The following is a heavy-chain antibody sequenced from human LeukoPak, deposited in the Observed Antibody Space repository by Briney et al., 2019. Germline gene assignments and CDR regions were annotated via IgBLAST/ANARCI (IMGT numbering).Heavy chain of an antibody. Sequence: ASVKVSCKAPGYTFSDYYIHFVRQAPGQGLEWMGRINPNSGVTNYAQKFQVRVTMTRDTSINTAYMQLSSLTSDDTAVYFCVKGFMSAAGPFDYWGQGTLVTVSS. J-gene: IGHJ4*02. CDR1: GYTFSDYY. CDR3: VKGFMSAAGPFDY. D-gene: IGHD6-13*01. CDR2: INPNSGVT. V-gene: IGHV1-2*06.